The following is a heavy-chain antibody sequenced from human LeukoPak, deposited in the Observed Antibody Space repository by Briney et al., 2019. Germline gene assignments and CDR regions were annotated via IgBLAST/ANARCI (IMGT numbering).Heavy chain of an antibody. D-gene: IGHD3-9*01. Sequence: PGGSPRLSCAASGFTFSSYAMHWVRQAPGKGLEWVAVISYDGSNKYYADSVKGRFTISRDNAKNSLYLQMNSLRAEDTAVYYCARQFIDYNILTGYYSYFDYWGQGTLVTVSS. J-gene: IGHJ4*02. CDR1: GFTFSSYA. V-gene: IGHV3-30*04. CDR2: ISYDGSNK. CDR3: ARQFIDYNILTGYYSYFDY.